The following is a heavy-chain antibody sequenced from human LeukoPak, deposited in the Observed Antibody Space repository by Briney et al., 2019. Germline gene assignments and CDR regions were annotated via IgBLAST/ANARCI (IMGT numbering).Heavy chain of an antibody. CDR2: IIPIFGTA. Sequence: SVKVSCKASGGTFSSHAISWVRQAPGQGLEWMGGIIPIFGTANYAQKFQGRVTITADKSTSTAYMELSSLRSEDTAVYYCARDLTNYYDSSGYYNWFDPWGQGTLVTVSS. D-gene: IGHD3-22*01. V-gene: IGHV1-69*06. CDR1: GGTFSSHA. J-gene: IGHJ5*02. CDR3: ARDLTNYYDSSGYYNWFDP.